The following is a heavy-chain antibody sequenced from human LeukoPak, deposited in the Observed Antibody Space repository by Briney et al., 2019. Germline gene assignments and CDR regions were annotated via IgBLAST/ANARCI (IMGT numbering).Heavy chain of an antibody. CDR3: AKWRNYYDSSGYY. CDR2: IKQDGSEK. J-gene: IGHJ4*02. D-gene: IGHD3-22*01. V-gene: IGHV3-7*01. Sequence: GGSPRLSCAASGFTFSSYWMSWVRQAPGKGLEWVANIKQDGSEKYYVDSVKGRFTISRDNAKNSLYLQMNSLRAEDTAVYYCAKWRNYYDSSGYYWGQGTLVTVSS. CDR1: GFTFSSYW.